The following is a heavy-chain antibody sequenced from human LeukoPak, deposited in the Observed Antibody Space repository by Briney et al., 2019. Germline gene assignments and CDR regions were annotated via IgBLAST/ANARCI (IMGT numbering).Heavy chain of an antibody. CDR3: ARTPVVVVTAYYFDY. CDR2: IIPIFGTA. Sequence: SVKVSCKASGGTFSSYAISWVRQAPGQGLEWMGGIIPIFGTANYAQKFQGRVTITADKSTSTAYMELSSLRSEDTAVYYCARTPVVVVTAYYFDYWGQGTLVTVSS. J-gene: IGHJ4*02. CDR1: GGTFSSYA. V-gene: IGHV1-69*06. D-gene: IGHD2-21*02.